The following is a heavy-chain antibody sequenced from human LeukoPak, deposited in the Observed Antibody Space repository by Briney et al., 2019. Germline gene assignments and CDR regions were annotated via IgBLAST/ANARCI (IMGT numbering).Heavy chain of an antibody. CDR2: INPNSGGT. CDR3: ASESEWYYYDSSGYSH. V-gene: IGHV1-2*02. J-gene: IGHJ4*02. D-gene: IGHD3-22*01. Sequence: GASVKVSCKASGYTFTGYYMHWVRQAPGQGLEWMGWINPNSGGTNYAQKFQGRVTMTRDTSISTAYMELSRLRSDDTAVYYCASESEWYYYDSSGYSHWGQGTLVTVSS. CDR1: GYTFTGYY.